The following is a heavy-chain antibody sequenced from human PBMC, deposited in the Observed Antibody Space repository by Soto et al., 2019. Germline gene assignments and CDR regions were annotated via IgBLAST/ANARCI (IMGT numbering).Heavy chain of an antibody. CDR1: GGSISSGDYY. Sequence: SETLSLTCTVSGGSISSGDYYWSWIRQPPGKGLEWIGYIYYSRSTYYNPSLKSRVTISVDTSKNQFSLKLSSVTAADTAVYYCARVSYYYDSSGYYYVAFDIWGQGTMVTVSS. CDR2: IYYSRST. CDR3: ARVSYYYDSSGYYYVAFDI. D-gene: IGHD3-22*01. J-gene: IGHJ3*02. V-gene: IGHV4-30-4*01.